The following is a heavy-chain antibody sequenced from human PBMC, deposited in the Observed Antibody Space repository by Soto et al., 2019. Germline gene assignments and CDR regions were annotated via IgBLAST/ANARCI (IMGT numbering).Heavy chain of an antibody. CDR2: IYYSGST. J-gene: IGHJ4*02. Sequence: QVQLQESGPGLVKPSETLSLTCTVSGGSISSYYWSWIRQPPGKGLEWIGYIYYSGSTNYNPSLTRRVTISVETSKNQFSLKLNSMTAADTAVYYCARHNYGSGSTYFDYWGQGTLVTVSS. CDR3: ARHNYGSGSTYFDY. V-gene: IGHV4-59*08. D-gene: IGHD3-10*01. CDR1: GGSISSYY.